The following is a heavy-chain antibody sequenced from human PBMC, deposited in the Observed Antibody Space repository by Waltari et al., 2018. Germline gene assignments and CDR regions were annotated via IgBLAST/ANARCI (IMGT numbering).Heavy chain of an antibody. CDR2: IKQDGSEK. Sequence: EVQLVESGGGLVQPGGPLRLSCAASGFTFSTYWMTWVRQAPGKWLEWVASIKQDGSEKYYVDSVKDRLTISRDNAKNSLYLQMNSLRAEDTAVYHCARSRGLRWPFDYWGQGTLVTVSS. CDR1: GFTFSTYW. D-gene: IGHD4-17*01. CDR3: ARSRGLRWPFDY. V-gene: IGHV3-7*01. J-gene: IGHJ4*02.